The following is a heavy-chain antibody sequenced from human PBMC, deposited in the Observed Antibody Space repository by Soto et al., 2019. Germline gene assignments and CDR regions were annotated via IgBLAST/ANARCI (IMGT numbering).Heavy chain of an antibody. CDR1: GYTFSTYI. CDR3: AIGHCDNISYQEY. CDR2: INVGKGNT. J-gene: IGHJ4*02. Sequence: ASVKVSCKTSGYTFSTYILYWMRQAPGQRLEWMGWINVGKGNTKYSEKFQDRVTITRDTSARTAYMELSSLRSEDTAFYYGAIGHCDNISYQEYWGQGTLVTVS. V-gene: IGHV1-3*01. D-gene: IGHD3-3*02.